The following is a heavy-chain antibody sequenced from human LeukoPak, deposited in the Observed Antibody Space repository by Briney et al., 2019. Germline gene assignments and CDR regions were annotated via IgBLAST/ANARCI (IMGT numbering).Heavy chain of an antibody. CDR1: GFTFDDYF. CDR3: AKDRGGVDY. Sequence: GGSLRLSCAASGFTFDDYFMHWVRQGAGKGLEWVSVISWDGGSTSYADSVKGRFTISRDNSKNSPYLQMNRLRSEDSALYYCAKDRGGVDYWGQGALGTVSS. D-gene: IGHD3-16*01. CDR2: ISWDGGST. J-gene: IGHJ4*02. V-gene: IGHV3-43*01.